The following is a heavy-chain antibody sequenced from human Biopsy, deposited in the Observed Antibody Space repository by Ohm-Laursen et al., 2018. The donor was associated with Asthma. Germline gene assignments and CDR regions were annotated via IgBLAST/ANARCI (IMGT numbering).Heavy chain of an antibody. J-gene: IGHJ3*01. V-gene: IGHV3-30*03. CDR3: ASYEVVTAILPMDV. CDR1: GFSFSRYG. Sequence: SPRLSCTASGFSFSRYGMHWVRQAPGKGLEWVAVISFDGSNKYYGDSVKGRFTIARDNSKNTVYLQMNSLRAEDTAVYYCASYEVVTAILPMDVWGQGTMVTVSS. CDR2: ISFDGSNK. D-gene: IGHD2-21*02.